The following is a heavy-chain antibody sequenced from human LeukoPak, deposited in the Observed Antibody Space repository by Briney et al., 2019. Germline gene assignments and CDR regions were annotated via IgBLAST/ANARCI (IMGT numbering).Heavy chain of an antibody. J-gene: IGHJ5*02. V-gene: IGHV1-46*01. CDR3: ARDVVVEVGMLPTDSWFDP. D-gene: IGHD2-15*01. CDR2: INPSDGST. Sequence: GASVKVSCKATGYPFTTYYIHWMRQAPGRGLEWMGIINPSDGSTSSAQKFQGRVTMTSDTSTSTVYMELSSLTYDDTAVYYCARDVVVEVGMLPTDSWFDPWGRGTLVAVSS. CDR1: GYPFTTYY.